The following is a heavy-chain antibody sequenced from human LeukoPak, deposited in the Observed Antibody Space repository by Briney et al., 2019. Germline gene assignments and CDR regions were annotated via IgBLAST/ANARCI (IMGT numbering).Heavy chain of an antibody. Sequence: PSETLSLTCAVYSGSLSHYYCSWIRQPPGKGLEWIGETNHSGSNNYNTSLKSRSTISVDMPKQQFTLELTAVTVADPSVYYCAGGPASGSNFALFDPWGQGTLVTASS. D-gene: IGHD3-10*01. CDR3: AGGPASGSNFALFDP. V-gene: IGHV4-34*01. J-gene: IGHJ5*02. CDR2: TNHSGSN. CDR1: SGSLSHYY.